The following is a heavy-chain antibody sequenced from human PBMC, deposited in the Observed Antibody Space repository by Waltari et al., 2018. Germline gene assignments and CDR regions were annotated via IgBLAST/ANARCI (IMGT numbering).Heavy chain of an antibody. J-gene: IGHJ2*01. V-gene: IGHV3-15*07. CDR2: IKSKTDGGTT. CDR3: TTEDPGYDSSGYYYNWYFDL. Sequence: EVQLVESGGGLVKPGGSLRLSCAASGFTFSNAWMNWVRQAPGQGLEGVGRIKSKTDGGTTDYAAPVKGRFTISRDDSKNTLYLQMNSLKTEDTAVYYCTTEDPGYDSSGYYYNWYFDLWGRGTLVTVSS. D-gene: IGHD3-22*01. CDR1: GFTFSNAW.